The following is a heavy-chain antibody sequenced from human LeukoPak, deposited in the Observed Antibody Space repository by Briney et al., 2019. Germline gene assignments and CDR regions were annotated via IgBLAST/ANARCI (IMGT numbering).Heavy chain of an antibody. J-gene: IGHJ4*02. CDR3: ARPTTGSNFDY. D-gene: IGHD4-17*01. Sequence: ASVKVSCKVSGYTFTGYYMHCVRQAPGQALEWMGCINPNSSSTNYEQKLQGRVTMTRATSISTAYLERTRLRSDDTAVYYWARPTTGSNFDYWGQGTLVTVSS. CDR2: INPNSSST. CDR1: GYTFTGYY. V-gene: IGHV1-2*02.